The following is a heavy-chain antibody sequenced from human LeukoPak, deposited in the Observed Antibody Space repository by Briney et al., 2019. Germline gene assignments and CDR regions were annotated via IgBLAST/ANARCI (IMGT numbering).Heavy chain of an antibody. Sequence: PGRSLRLSCAASGFTFSSYGMHWVRQAPGKGLEWVAVISYDGSNKYYADSVKGRFTISRDNSKNTLYLQMNSLRAEDTAVYFFSKQTTAYDILTGYYTPNYYYYGMDVWGQGTTVTVSS. CDR3: SKQTTAYDILTGYYTPNYYYYGMDV. CDR2: ISYDGSNK. V-gene: IGHV3-30*18. J-gene: IGHJ6*02. CDR1: GFTFSSYG. D-gene: IGHD3-9*01.